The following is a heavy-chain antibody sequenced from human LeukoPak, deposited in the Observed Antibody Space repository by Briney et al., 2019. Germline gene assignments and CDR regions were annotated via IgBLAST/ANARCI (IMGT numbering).Heavy chain of an antibody. Sequence: GGSLRLSCAASGFTFSSYEMNWVRQAPGKGLEWVSYISSSGSTIYYADSVKGRFTISRDNSKNTLYLQMNSLRAEDTAVYYCAKSFGPVIAAAGTGADWGQGTLVTVSS. CDR3: AKSFGPVIAAAGTGAD. CDR1: GFTFSSYE. CDR2: ISSSGSTI. J-gene: IGHJ4*02. D-gene: IGHD6-13*01. V-gene: IGHV3-48*03.